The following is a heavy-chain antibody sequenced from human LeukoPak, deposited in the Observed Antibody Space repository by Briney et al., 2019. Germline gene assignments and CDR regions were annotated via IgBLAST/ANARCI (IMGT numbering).Heavy chain of an antibody. CDR1: GFTFSSYS. CDR3: AREAHTVTHYFDY. D-gene: IGHD4-17*01. Sequence: GGSLRLSCAASGFTFSSYSMNWVRQAPGKGLEWVSSISSSSSYIYYADSVKGRFTISRDNAKNSLYLQMNSLRAEDTAVYYCAREAHTVTHYFDYWGQGTLVTVSS. J-gene: IGHJ4*02. V-gene: IGHV3-21*01. CDR2: ISSSSSYI.